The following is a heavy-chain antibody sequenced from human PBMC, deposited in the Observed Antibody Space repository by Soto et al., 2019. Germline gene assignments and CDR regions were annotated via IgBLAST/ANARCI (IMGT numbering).Heavy chain of an antibody. CDR1: GFSLTTSDMG. CDR3: AHSRGDGNSPTLDY. Sequence: SGPTLVNPTQTLTLTCTFSGFSLTTSDMGVGWIRQPPGKALEWLALIYWNDEKRYSPSLKSRLTITKDTSKNQVVLTMTNMDPVDTATYSCAHSRGDGNSPTLDYWGQGILVTVSS. CDR2: IYWNDEK. V-gene: IGHV2-5*01. D-gene: IGHD3-10*01. J-gene: IGHJ4*02.